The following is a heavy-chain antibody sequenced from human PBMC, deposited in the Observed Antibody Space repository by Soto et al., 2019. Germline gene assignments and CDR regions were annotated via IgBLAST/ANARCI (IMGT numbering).Heavy chain of an antibody. J-gene: IGHJ5*02. CDR1: GFTFSDHY. CDR3: AREDDSSGYTINWFDP. D-gene: IGHD3-22*01. CDR2: TRHKDKNYST. V-gene: IGHV3-72*01. Sequence: GGSLRLSCAASGFTFSDHYMDWVRQAPGKGLEWVGRTRHKDKNYSTDYAASVKGRCTISRDDSKNSAFLQMNSLKPEDAAVYYCAREDDSSGYTINWFDPWGQGTLVTVSS.